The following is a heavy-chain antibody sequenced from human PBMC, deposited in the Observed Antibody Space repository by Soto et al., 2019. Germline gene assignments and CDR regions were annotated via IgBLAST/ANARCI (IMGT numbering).Heavy chain of an antibody. V-gene: IGHV3-73*01. J-gene: IGHJ4*02. Sequence: GGSLRLSCAASGFIFSGSAMHWVRQASGKGLEWVGRIRSKANNYATLYTESVEGRLTISRDDSKSTAYLQMNSLTAEDTAVYYCTTNSHDYDHYATDYWGQGTLVTVSS. D-gene: IGHD4-17*01. CDR1: GFIFSGSA. CDR2: IRSKANNYAT. CDR3: TTNSHDYDHYATDY.